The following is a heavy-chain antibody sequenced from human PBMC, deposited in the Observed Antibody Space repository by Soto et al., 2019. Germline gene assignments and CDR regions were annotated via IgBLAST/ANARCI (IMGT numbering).Heavy chain of an antibody. V-gene: IGHV3-23*01. CDR2: ISASGGTT. J-gene: IGHJ4*02. CDR3: AKDSTRLRYFDWLPPDY. Sequence: EVQLLESGGGLVQPGGSLRLSCAASGFTFSTYAMTWVRQAPGKGLEWVSAISASGGTTDYADSVKGRFTISRDNSKNTLYLQMNSLRAEDTALYYCAKDSTRLRYFDWLPPDYWGQGTLVTVSS. CDR1: GFTFSTYA. D-gene: IGHD3-9*01.